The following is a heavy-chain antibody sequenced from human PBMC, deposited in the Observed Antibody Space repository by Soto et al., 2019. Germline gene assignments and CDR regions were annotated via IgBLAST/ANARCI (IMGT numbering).Heavy chain of an antibody. D-gene: IGHD6-19*01. CDR3: ARGGDVSSGGYFEDY. Sequence: QVQLQQWGAGLLKPSETLSLTCAVYVGSFSGYYWSWIRQPPGQGLEWIGEINHRGRTKYNPSLKSRVTIAVDTSKNQFSLKVTSVTAADTAVYYCARGGDVSSGGYFEDYWGQGTLVTVSP. CDR2: INHRGRT. CDR1: VGSFSGYY. V-gene: IGHV4-34*02. J-gene: IGHJ4*02.